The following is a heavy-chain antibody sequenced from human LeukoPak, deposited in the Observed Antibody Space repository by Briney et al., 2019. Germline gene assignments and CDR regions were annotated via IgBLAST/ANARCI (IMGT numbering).Heavy chain of an antibody. CDR1: GGSFSGYY. V-gene: IGHV4-34*01. J-gene: IGHJ4*02. CDR3: ARGHYYGSGSYSITDY. CDR2: INHSGST. Sequence: SETLSLTCAVYGGSFSGYYWSWIRQPPGKGLEWIGEINHSGSTNYNPSLKSRVTISVDTSNNQFSLKLSSVTAADTAVYYCARGHYYGSGSYSITDYWGQGTLVTVSS. D-gene: IGHD3-10*01.